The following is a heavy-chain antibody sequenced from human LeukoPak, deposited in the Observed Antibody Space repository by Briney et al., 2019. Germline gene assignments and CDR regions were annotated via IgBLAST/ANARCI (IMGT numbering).Heavy chain of an antibody. Sequence: GGSLRLSCAASGFTVSSNYMSWVRQAPGKGLGWVSVIYSGGSTYYADSVKGRFTISRDNSKNTLYLQMNSLRAEDTAVYYCARVDSSSWYDFDSWGQGTLVTVSS. CDR2: IYSGGST. V-gene: IGHV3-66*02. J-gene: IGHJ4*02. D-gene: IGHD6-13*01. CDR1: GFTVSSNY. CDR3: ARVDSSSWYDFDS.